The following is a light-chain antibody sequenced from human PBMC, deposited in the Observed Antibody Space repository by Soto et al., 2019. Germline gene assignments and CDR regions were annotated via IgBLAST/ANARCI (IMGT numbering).Light chain of an antibody. J-gene: IGLJ1*01. V-gene: IGLV2-14*01. CDR3: SSYTCSSNPGV. CDR1: SSDVGGYNY. Sequence: QSVLTQPASVSGSPGQSITISCTGTSSDVGGYNYVSWYQQHPGKAPKLMIYDVSNRPSGVSNRFSGSKSGNTASLTISGLQAEDEADYYCSSYTCSSNPGVFGPGTKVTV. CDR2: DVS.